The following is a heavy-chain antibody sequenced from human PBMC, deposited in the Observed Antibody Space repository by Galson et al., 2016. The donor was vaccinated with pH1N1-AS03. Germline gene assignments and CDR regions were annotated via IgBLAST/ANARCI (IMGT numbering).Heavy chain of an antibody. CDR2: IYHSGIT. V-gene: IGHV4-59*12. CDR1: DGSISDYY. CDR3: ARDRIYNKAWAFDY. J-gene: IGHJ4*02. Sequence: SETLSLTCTVSDGSISDYYWSWIRQPPGKGLEWLGNIYHSGITKYNPSLKSRGTMSVDTSSNKFSLKLTSVSAADTAMYYCARDRIYNKAWAFDYWGQGVLVTVSS. D-gene: IGHD5-12*01.